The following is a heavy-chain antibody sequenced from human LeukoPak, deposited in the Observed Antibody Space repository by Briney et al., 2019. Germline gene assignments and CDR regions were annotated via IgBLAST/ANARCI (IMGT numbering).Heavy chain of an antibody. J-gene: IGHJ6*02. CDR2: ISYDGSNK. CDR3: AKEAYSSSSWVLGYYYYGMDV. V-gene: IGHV3-30*18. D-gene: IGHD6-6*01. Sequence: GGSLRLSCAASGFTFSSYGMHWVRQAPGKGLEWVAVISYDGSNKYYADSVKGRFTISRDNSKNTLYLQMNSLRAEDTAVYYCAKEAYSSSSWVLGYYYYGMDVWGQGTTVTVSS. CDR1: GFTFSSYG.